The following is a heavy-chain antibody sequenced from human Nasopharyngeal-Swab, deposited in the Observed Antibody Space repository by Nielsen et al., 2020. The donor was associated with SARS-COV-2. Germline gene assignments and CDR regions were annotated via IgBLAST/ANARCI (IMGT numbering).Heavy chain of an antibody. D-gene: IGHD6-6*01. CDR2: ISAYNGNT. CDR3: ARVSREIEYSSSLYYYYYYMDV. J-gene: IGHJ6*03. Sequence: WVRRAPGQGLEWMGWISAYNGNTNYAQKLQGRVTMTTDTSTSTAYMELRSLRSDDTAVYYCARVSREIEYSSSLYYYYYYMDVWGKGTTVTVSS. V-gene: IGHV1-18*01.